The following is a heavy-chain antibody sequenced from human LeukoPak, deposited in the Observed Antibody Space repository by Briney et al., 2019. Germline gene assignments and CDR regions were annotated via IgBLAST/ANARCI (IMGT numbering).Heavy chain of an antibody. CDR1: GFTFSSHS. CDR3: ARLAAVGTFLYY. V-gene: IGHV3-48*02. Sequence: PGGSLRLSCAASGFTFSSHSIIWVRQSPGKGLEWVSYMSSSGSPKYYADSVKGRFTISRDNGKNSLYLQMNSLRDEDTAVYYCARLAAVGTFLYYRGQGTLVTVSS. J-gene: IGHJ4*02. CDR2: MSSSGSPK. D-gene: IGHD6-13*01.